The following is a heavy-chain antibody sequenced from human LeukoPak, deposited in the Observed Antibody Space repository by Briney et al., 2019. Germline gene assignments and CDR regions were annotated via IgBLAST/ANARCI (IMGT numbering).Heavy chain of an antibody. Sequence: PSETLSLTCTVSGGSITRPHWSWLRQSPGKGLEWIAYMYYSGSTSYNPSLKSLVTISLDTSKNQFSLRLSSVTAADTAVYYCVRMGAGGYWGQGTLVTVSS. CDR1: GGSITRPH. CDR2: MYYSGST. D-gene: IGHD3-16*01. V-gene: IGHV4-59*11. CDR3: VRMGAGGY. J-gene: IGHJ4*02.